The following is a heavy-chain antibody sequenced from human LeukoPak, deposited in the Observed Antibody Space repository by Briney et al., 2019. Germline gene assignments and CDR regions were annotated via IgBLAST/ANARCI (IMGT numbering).Heavy chain of an antibody. CDR1: GYSISSGYY. Sequence: PSETLSLTCTVSGYSISSGYYWSWIRQPAGKGLEWIGRMYTSGSTNYNPSLKSRVTISVDTSKNQFSLKLSSVTAADTAVYYCARDREHIVLLPGAKRKTWYFDYWGQGTLVTVSS. CDR3: ARDREHIVLLPGAKRKTWYFDY. V-gene: IGHV4-61*02. J-gene: IGHJ4*02. CDR2: MYTSGST. D-gene: IGHD2-2*01.